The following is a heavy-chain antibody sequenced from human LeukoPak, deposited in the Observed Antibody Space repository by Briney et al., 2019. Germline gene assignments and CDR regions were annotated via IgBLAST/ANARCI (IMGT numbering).Heavy chain of an antibody. CDR1: GFTFSSYW. V-gene: IGHV3-74*01. D-gene: IGHD7-27*01. J-gene: IGHJ6*03. CDR3: ARDRGDDYYYYYMDV. CDR2: INSDGSST. Sequence: GGSLRLSCAASGFTFSSYWMHWVRQAPGKGLVWVSRINSDGSSTSYADSVKGRFTISRDNAKNTLYLQMNSLRAEDTVVYYCARDRGDDYYYYYMDVWGKGTTVTVSS.